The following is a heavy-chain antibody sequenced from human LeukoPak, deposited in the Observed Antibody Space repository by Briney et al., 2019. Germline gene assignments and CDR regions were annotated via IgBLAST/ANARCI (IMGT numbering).Heavy chain of an antibody. CDR3: ARHVDTAMMWEGYYFDY. V-gene: IGHV3-21*01. Sequence: PGGSLRLSCAASGFTFSSYSMNWVRQAPGKGLEWVSSISSSSSYIYYADSVKGRFIISRDNAKNSLYLQMNSLRAEDTAVYYCARHVDTAMMWEGYYFDYWGQGTLVTVSS. CDR2: ISSSSSYI. D-gene: IGHD5-18*01. CDR1: GFTFSSYS. J-gene: IGHJ4*02.